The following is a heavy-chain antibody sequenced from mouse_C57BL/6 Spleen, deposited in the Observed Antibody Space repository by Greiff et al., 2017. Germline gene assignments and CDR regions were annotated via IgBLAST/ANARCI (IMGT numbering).Heavy chain of an antibody. D-gene: IGHD1-1*01. J-gene: IGHJ4*01. CDR3: AGDTSVVADAMDY. Sequence: QVQLQQPGAELVKPGASVKLSCKASGYTFTSYWMHWVKQRPGQGLEWIGMIHPTSGRTNYNEKFKSKATLTVDKSSSTAYMQLSSLTSEDSAVYYCAGDTSVVADAMDYWGQGTSVTVSS. V-gene: IGHV1-64*01. CDR2: IHPTSGRT. CDR1: GYTFTSYW.